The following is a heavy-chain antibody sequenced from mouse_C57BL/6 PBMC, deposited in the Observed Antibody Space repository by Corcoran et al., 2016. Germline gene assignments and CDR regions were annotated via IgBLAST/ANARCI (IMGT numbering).Heavy chain of an antibody. V-gene: IGHV1-26*01. CDR1: GYTFTDYY. CDR2: INPNNGGT. CDR3: AVYDTMDY. Sequence: EVQLQQSGPELVTPGASVKISCKASGYTFTDYYMNWVKQSHGKSLEWIGDINPNNGGTSYNQQFKGKATLTVDKSSSTAYMELRSLTSEDSAVYYCAVYDTMDYWGQGTSVTVSS. J-gene: IGHJ4*01.